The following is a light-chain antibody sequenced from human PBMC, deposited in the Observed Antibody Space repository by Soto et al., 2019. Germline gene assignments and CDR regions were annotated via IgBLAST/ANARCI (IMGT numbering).Light chain of an antibody. J-gene: IGKJ1*01. V-gene: IGKV3-15*01. CDR2: GAS. CDR1: QSISSD. Sequence: EIVMTQSPATLSVSPGERATLSCRASQSISSDLAWYQQKPGQAPRLLIYGASTRATGFPARFSGSGSGTDFTLTISSLQSEDFAVYYCQQYGSSPTFGQGTKVEIK. CDR3: QQYGSSPT.